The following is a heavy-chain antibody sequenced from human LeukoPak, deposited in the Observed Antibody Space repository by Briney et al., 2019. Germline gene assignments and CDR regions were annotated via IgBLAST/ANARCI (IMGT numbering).Heavy chain of an antibody. D-gene: IGHD3-22*01. CDR1: GFTFTSYA. CDR3: AKSPYYYATSGYHYFFNF. Sequence: GGSLRLSCAASGFTFTSYAMSWVRQAPGKGLEWVSAISGSGGSTYYADSVRGRFTISRDNSKNTLYLQMNTLRAEDTAVYYCAKSPYYYATSGYHYFFNFWGQGTLVTVSS. J-gene: IGHJ4*02. CDR2: ISGSGGST. V-gene: IGHV3-23*01.